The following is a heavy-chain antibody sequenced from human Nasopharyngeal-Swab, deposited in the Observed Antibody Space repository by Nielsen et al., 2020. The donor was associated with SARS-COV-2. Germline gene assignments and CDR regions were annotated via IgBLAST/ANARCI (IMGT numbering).Heavy chain of an antibody. Sequence: GGSLRLSCAASGFTFSNFAMHWVRQAPGKGLEWVAVISYDGCSKYDADSVRGRFTVSRDNSINTLYLQMSSLKIEDTAVYYCARAYTNNGWGHFDHWGQGTLVTVSS. CDR2: ISYDGCSK. D-gene: IGHD6-19*01. CDR1: GFTFSNFA. J-gene: IGHJ4*02. CDR3: ARAYTNNGWGHFDH. V-gene: IGHV3-30-3*01.